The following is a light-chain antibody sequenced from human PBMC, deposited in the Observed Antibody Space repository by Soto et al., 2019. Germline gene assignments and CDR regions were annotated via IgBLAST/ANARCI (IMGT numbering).Light chain of an antibody. CDR1: QGISSY. CDR2: AAS. V-gene: IGKV1-9*01. J-gene: IGKJ1*01. Sequence: DIQLTQSPSFLSASVGDRVTITCRASQGISSYLAWNQQKPGKAPKLLIYAASTLQSGVPSRFSGSGSGTEFTLTISSLQPEDFATYYCQQLNSYPPWTFGQGTKVDIK. CDR3: QQLNSYPPWT.